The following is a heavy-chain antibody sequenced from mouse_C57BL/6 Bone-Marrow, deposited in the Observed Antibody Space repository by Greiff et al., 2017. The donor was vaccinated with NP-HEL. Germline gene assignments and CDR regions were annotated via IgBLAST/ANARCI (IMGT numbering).Heavy chain of an antibody. V-gene: IGHV5-4*03. J-gene: IGHJ3*01. CDR1: GFTFSSYA. Sequence: EVKLMESGGGLVKPGGSLKLSCAASGFTFSSYAMSWVRQTPEKRLEWVATISDGGSYTYYPDNVKGRFTISRDNAKNNLYLQMSHLKSEDTAMYYCAEGDYSNEFAYWGQGTLVTVSA. D-gene: IGHD2-5*01. CDR2: ISDGGSYT. CDR3: AEGDYSNEFAY.